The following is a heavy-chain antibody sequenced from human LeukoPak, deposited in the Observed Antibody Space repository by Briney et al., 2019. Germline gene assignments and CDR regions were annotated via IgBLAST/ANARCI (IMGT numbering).Heavy chain of an antibody. CDR1: GGSISSYY. CDR2: IYHSGST. D-gene: IGHD6-13*01. J-gene: IGHJ4*02. V-gene: IGHV4-59*01. CDR3: ARVGSPYYFDY. Sequence: SETLSLTCTVSGGSISSYYWSWIRQPPGKGLEWIGYIYHSGSTNYNPSLKSRVTISADTSKNQFSLKVGSVTAADTAMYYCARVGSPYYFDYWGQGTLVTVSS.